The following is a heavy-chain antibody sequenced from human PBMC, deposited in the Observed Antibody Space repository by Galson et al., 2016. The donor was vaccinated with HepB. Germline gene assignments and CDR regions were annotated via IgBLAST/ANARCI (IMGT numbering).Heavy chain of an antibody. Sequence: SLRLSCAASGFTFNAHWMNWVRQAPGKGLEWVANIRGDGIGSYYAESVRGRFTISRDNAKNSLYLQMNGLRVDETAVYYCSREMTGSYFDWGQGTLVTVSS. CDR3: SREMTGSYFD. CDR1: GFTFNAHW. V-gene: IGHV3-7*01. J-gene: IGHJ4*02. CDR2: IRGDGIGS. D-gene: IGHD3-10*01.